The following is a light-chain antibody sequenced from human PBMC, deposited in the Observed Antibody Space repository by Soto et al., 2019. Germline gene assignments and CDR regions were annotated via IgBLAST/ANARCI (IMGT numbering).Light chain of an antibody. CDR2: WAS. V-gene: IGKV4-1*01. CDR3: QQYCTTPRLG. CDR1: QRVLYIPTNKNY. Sequence: DILMTPSPDSLAVSLGERATINCTSSQRVLYIPTNKNYLAWYQQKPGQPPKLLIYWASTRESGVPDRFSGSGSGTDFTLTSSSLQAEDVAVYYCQQYCTTPRLGFGGGTQVAIK. J-gene: IGKJ4*01.